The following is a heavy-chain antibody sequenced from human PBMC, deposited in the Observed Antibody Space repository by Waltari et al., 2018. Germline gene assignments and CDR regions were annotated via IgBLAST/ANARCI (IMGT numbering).Heavy chain of an antibody. D-gene: IGHD3-3*01. V-gene: IGHV3-48*03. CDR1: GFTFRGYD. CDR3: VGQLLEWLDS. CDR2: ISSSGSTI. J-gene: IGHJ4*02. Sequence: EVQLVESGGGLVQPGGSLGLSCAASGFTFRGYDMNWVRQGPGKGLEWVSFISSSGSTIYYADSVKGRFTISRDNAENSLYLQINSLRAEDTAIYYCVGQLLEWLDSWGQGTLVTVSS.